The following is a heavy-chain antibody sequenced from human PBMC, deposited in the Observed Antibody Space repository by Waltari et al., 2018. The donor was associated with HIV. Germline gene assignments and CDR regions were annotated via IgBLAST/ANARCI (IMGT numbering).Heavy chain of an antibody. CDR3: TRDCLDIVGATPADY. D-gene: IGHD1-26*01. V-gene: IGHV3-49*03. Sequence: EVQLVESGGGLVQPGRSLRLSCTASGFTFGDYAMSWFRQAPGKGLEWVGFIRSKAYGGTTEYAASVKGRFTISRDDSKSIAYLQMNSLKTKDTAVYYCTRDCLDIVGATPADYWGQGTLVTVSS. J-gene: IGHJ4*02. CDR2: IRSKAYGGTT. CDR1: GFTFGDYA.